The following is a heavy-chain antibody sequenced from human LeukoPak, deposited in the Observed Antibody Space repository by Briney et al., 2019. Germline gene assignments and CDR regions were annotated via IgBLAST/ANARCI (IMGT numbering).Heavy chain of an antibody. CDR1: GGSISSSNW. V-gene: IGHV4-4*02. J-gene: IGHJ6*04. D-gene: IGHD6-13*01. Sequence: SGTLSLTCAVSGGSISSSNWWSWVRQPPGKGLEWIGEIYHSGSTNYNPSLKSRVTISVDTSKNQFSLKLSSVTAADTAVYYCARRSSSWYLYYGMDVWGKGTTVTVSS. CDR2: IYHSGST. CDR3: ARRSSSWYLYYGMDV.